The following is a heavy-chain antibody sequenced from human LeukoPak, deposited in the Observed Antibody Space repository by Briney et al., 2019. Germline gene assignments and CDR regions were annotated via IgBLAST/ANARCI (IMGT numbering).Heavy chain of an antibody. CDR3: ARLHRDNDSSGYNRTGFDH. D-gene: IGHD3-22*01. Sequence: SETLSLTCAVYGGSFSGYYWSWLRQPPGKGLEWLGEINHSGSTNYNPSLKSRVTISVDTSKNQFSLKLSSVTAADTAVYYCARLHRDNDSSGYNRTGFDHWGQGTLVTVSS. CDR2: INHSGST. J-gene: IGHJ4*02. V-gene: IGHV4-34*01. CDR1: GGSFSGYY.